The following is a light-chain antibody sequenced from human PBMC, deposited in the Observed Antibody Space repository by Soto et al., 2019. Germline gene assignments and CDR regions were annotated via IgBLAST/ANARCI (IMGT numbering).Light chain of an antibody. V-gene: IGKV1-8*01. Sequence: AIRMTQSPSSLSASTGDRVTITCRASQGISSYLAWYQQKPGKAPKLLIYAASTLQSGVPSRFSGSGSGKDFNLTISCLQSEDFATYYCQQYYSYPRTFGQGTKVDIK. CDR1: QGISSY. CDR2: AAS. J-gene: IGKJ1*01. CDR3: QQYYSYPRT.